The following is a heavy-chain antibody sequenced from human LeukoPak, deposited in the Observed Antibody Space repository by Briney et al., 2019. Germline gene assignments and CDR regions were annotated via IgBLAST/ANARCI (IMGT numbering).Heavy chain of an antibody. Sequence: SETLSLTCSVSGDLINNSNYFWGWIRQPPGRGLEWLGSIFYSGTSYYNPSLRSRVTMSVDTSKNQISLELKSVTAADTAVYYCARDAVIGELLWFGDGFDPWGQGTLVSVSS. CDR2: IFYSGTS. J-gene: IGHJ5*02. V-gene: IGHV4-39*07. D-gene: IGHD3-10*01. CDR1: GDLINNSNYF. CDR3: ARDAVIGELLWFGDGFDP.